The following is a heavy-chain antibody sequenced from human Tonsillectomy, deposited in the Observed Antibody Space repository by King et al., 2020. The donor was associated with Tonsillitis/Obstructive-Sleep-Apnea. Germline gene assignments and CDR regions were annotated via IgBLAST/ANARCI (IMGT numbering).Heavy chain of an antibody. CDR2: VISTLGIG. D-gene: IGHD3-10*01. CDR1: GGTFSSYD. Sequence: QLVQSGAEVKKTGSSVKVSCKASGGTFSSYDISWVRQAPGQGLEWMGRVISTLGIGKYAQKFQGRVTISADKSTTTAYMELSSLITEDTAMYYCVREGAGRGSWAYNWFDSWGQGTLVTVSS. J-gene: IGHJ5*01. V-gene: IGHV1-69*04. CDR3: VREGAGRGSWAYNWFDS.